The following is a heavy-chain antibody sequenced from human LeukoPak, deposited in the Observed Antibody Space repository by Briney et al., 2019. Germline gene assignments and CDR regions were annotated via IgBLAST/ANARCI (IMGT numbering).Heavy chain of an antibody. J-gene: IGHJ4*02. CDR2: ISGSGGST. CDR1: GFTFSSYA. CDR3: AKIPSAYYFDY. V-gene: IGHV3-23*01. Sequence: PGGSLRLSCEASGFTFSSYAMSWVRQAPGKGLEWVSSISGSGGSTYYADPVKGRFTISRDESKNTLYLQMNSLRAEDTAVYYCAKIPSAYYFDYWGQGTLVTVSS.